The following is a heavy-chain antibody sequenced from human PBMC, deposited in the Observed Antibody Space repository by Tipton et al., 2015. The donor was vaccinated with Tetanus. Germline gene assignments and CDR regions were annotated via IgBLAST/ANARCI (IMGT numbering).Heavy chain of an antibody. CDR1: GFSFSSYW. CDR3: AKDPGSGWYLWYFDL. J-gene: IGHJ2*01. Sequence: GSLRLSCAASGFSFSSYWMHWVRQGPGKGLEFVAHINTDGSEANYADSVRGRFTISRDNSKNTLYLQMNSLRAEDTAVYYCAKDPGSGWYLWYFDLWGRGTLVTVSS. CDR2: INTDGSEA. V-gene: IGHV3-74*01. D-gene: IGHD6-19*01.